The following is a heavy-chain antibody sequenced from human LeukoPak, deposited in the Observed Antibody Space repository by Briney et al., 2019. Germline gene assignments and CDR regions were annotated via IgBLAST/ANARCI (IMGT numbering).Heavy chain of an antibody. J-gene: IGHJ4*02. D-gene: IGHD2-15*01. CDR1: GYGFIGYH. Sequence: GASVKVSCKASGYGFIGYHVHWVRQAPGHGLEWMGWINPSSGDTEYSQKYQGRVTMTRDTSISTAYMELSRLTSDDTAVYFCARLPLRYCSAGSCYRDYWGQGTLVTVSS. CDR2: INPSSGDT. V-gene: IGHV1-2*02. CDR3: ARLPLRYCSAGSCYRDY.